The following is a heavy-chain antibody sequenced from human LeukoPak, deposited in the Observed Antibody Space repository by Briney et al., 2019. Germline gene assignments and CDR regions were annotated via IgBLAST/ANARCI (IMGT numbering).Heavy chain of an antibody. J-gene: IGHJ4*02. CDR1: GFTFSSYW. CDR3: ARLHYDILTGYYNLDY. CDR2: INSDGSST. Sequence: GGSLRLSCAASGFTFSSYWMHWVRQAPGKGLVWVSRINSDGSSTSYADSVKGRFTISRDNAKNTLYLQMNSLRAEDTAVYYCARLHYDILTGYYNLDYWGQGTLVTVSS. D-gene: IGHD3-9*01. V-gene: IGHV3-74*01.